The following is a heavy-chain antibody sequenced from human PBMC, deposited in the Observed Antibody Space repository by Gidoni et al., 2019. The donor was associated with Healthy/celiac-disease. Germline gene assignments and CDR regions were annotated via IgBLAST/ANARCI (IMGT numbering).Heavy chain of an antibody. J-gene: IGHJ4*02. CDR2: IYYSGST. Sequence: QVQLQESGPGLVKPSETLSLTGTVSGGSVSSGSYYWSWIRQPPGKGLEWIGYIYYSGSTNYNPSLKSRVTISVDTSKNQFSLKLSSVTAADTAVYYCARESSGWFIFDYWGQGTLVTVSS. CDR1: GGSVSSGSYY. CDR3: ARESSGWFIFDY. V-gene: IGHV4-61*01. D-gene: IGHD6-19*01.